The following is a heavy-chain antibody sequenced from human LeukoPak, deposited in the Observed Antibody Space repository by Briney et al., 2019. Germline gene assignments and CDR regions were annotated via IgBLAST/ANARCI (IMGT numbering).Heavy chain of an antibody. CDR3: AREKVTTPYYYYGMDV. CDR1: GFTFSSYA. CDR2: IPYDGSNK. Sequence: GGSLRLSCAASGFTFSSYAMHWVRQAPGKGLEWVAVIPYDGSNKYYADSVKGRFTISRDNSKNTLYLQMNSLRAEDTAVYYCAREKVTTPYYYYGMDVWGQGTTVTVSS. D-gene: IGHD4-11*01. J-gene: IGHJ6*02. V-gene: IGHV3-30-3*01.